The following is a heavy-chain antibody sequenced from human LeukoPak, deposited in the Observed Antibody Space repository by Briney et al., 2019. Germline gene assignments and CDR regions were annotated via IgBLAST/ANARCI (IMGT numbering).Heavy chain of an antibody. CDR1: GGSISSSSYY. D-gene: IGHD2-2*02. Sequence: PSETLSLTCTVSGGSISSSSYYWGWIRQPPGKGLEWIGRIYYSGSTNYNPSLKRRVTIPVDTSKDQFSLKLSSVTAADTAVYYCARATPGYCSGTSCYNPYNWFDPWGQGTLVTVSS. V-gene: IGHV4-39*07. J-gene: IGHJ5*02. CDR3: ARATPGYCSGTSCYNPYNWFDP. CDR2: IYYSGST.